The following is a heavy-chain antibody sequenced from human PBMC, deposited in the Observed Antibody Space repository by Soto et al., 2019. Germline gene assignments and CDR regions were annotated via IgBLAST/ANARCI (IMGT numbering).Heavy chain of an antibody. J-gene: IGHJ4*02. CDR2: IFFSDSSA. Sequence: GESLKISCKASGFTFSSYSLGWVRHMPGKGLQWMGNIFFSDSSAKYSPSFVGQVTISVDRSINIAYLRWSSLKASDTAIYYCGTWRGSSWFDYWGPGTQVTVSS. CDR3: GTWRGSSWFDY. D-gene: IGHD2-2*01. CDR1: GFTFSSYS. V-gene: IGHV5-51*01.